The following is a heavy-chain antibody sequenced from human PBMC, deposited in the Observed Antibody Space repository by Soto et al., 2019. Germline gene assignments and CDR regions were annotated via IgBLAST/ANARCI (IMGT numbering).Heavy chain of an antibody. V-gene: IGHV1-69*02. CDR3: AGAPDIVVVPDRTRYYYYMDV. D-gene: IGHD2-2*01. CDR2: IIPILGIA. J-gene: IGHJ6*03. Sequence: QVQLVQSGAEVKKPGSSVKVSCKASGGTFSSYTISWVRQAPGQGLEWMGRIIPILGIANYAQKCQGRVTITADKSTSTAYMELSSLRSEDTAVYYCAGAPDIVVVPDRTRYYYYMDVWGKGTTVTVSS. CDR1: GGTFSSYT.